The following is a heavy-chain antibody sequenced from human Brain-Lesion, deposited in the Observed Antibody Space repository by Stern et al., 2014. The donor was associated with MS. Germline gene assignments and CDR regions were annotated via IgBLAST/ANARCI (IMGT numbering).Heavy chain of an antibody. CDR3: ARAYYYDTSGDSDAFNI. CDR2: ISTSGST. Sequence: QLQLQESGPGLVKPSQTLSLTCTVSGASISSGTYFWTWIRQPAGKGLEWIGRISTSGSTTYNPSLKSRVTISPDTSKKEFSLKLSFVTAADTAVYYCARAYYYDTSGDSDAFNIWGQGTQVTVSS. CDR1: GASISSGTYF. J-gene: IGHJ3*02. V-gene: IGHV4-61*02. D-gene: IGHD3-22*01.